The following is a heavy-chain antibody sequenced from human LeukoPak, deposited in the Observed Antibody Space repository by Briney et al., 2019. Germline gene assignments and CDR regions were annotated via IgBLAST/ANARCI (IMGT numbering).Heavy chain of an antibody. V-gene: IGHV3-23*01. CDR3: AKWPEGAMDYFDY. D-gene: IGHD3-16*01. CDR1: GFTFSSYG. Sequence: PGRSLRLSCAASGFTFSSYGMHWVRQAPVKGLEWVSAISGDGTRTYYADSVKGRFTISRDNSKNTLYLEMSSLRVEDTAIYYCAKWPEGAMDYFDYWGQGTLVTVSS. J-gene: IGHJ4*02. CDR2: ISGDGTRT.